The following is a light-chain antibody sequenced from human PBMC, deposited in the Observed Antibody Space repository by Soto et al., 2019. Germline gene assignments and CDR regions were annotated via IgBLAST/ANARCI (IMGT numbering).Light chain of an antibody. Sequence: DIQLAQSPSTVAASLGDIATITCRASQTITTWLAWYQQKPGKAPKLLIYDASTLESGVPSRFSGSGSGTDFTLTISNLQPEDFATYYCQQLNAYPLTFGQGTRLE. J-gene: IGKJ5*01. CDR1: QTITTW. CDR2: DAS. CDR3: QQLNAYPLT. V-gene: IGKV1-5*01.